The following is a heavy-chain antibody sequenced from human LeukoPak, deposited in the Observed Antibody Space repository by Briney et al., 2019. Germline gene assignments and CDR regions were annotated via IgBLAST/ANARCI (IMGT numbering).Heavy chain of an antibody. J-gene: IGHJ4*02. Sequence: PGGSLRLSCAASGFTFSSYAMSWVRQAPGKGLEWVSAISGSGGSTYYADSVKGRFTISRDNSKNTLYLQMNSLRGGDTAVYYCAKERGSGTYSIFLDYWGQGTLITVSS. CDR2: ISGSGGST. D-gene: IGHD1-26*01. CDR3: AKERGSGTYSIFLDY. CDR1: GFTFSSYA. V-gene: IGHV3-23*01.